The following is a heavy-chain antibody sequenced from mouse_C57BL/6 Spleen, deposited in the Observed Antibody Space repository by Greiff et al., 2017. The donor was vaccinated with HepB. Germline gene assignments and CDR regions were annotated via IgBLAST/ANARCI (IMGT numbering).Heavy chain of an antibody. CDR3: ARRAYPLPFDV. CDR2: ISSGSSTI. J-gene: IGHJ1*03. D-gene: IGHD3-3*01. Sequence: EVKLMESGGGLVKPGGSLKLSCAASGFTFSDYGMHWVRQAPEKGLEWVAYISSGSSTIYYADTVKGRFTISRDNAKNTLFLQMTSLRSEDTAMYYCARRAYPLPFDVWGTGTTVTVAS. CDR1: GFTFSDYG. V-gene: IGHV5-17*01.